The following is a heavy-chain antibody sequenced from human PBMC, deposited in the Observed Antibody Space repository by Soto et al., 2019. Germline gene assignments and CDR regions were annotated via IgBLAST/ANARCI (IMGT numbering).Heavy chain of an antibody. J-gene: IGHJ6*02. D-gene: IGHD7-27*01. CDR1: GYSFTSYW. Sequence: GESLKISCKGSGYSFTSYWIGWVRQMPGKGLEWMGIIYPGDSDTRYSPSFQGQVTISADKSTSTAYLQWSSLKASDTAMYYCARRTGGVYYYYGMDVWGQGTTVTVSS. CDR2: IYPGDSDT. CDR3: ARRTGGVYYYYGMDV. V-gene: IGHV5-51*01.